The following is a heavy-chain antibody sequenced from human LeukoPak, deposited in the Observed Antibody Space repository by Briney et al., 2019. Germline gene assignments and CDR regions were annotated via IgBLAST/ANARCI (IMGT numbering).Heavy chain of an antibody. CDR1: GFTFSSYA. J-gene: IGHJ3*02. CDR2: ISGSGGST. V-gene: IGHV3-23*01. D-gene: IGHD3-3*01. Sequence: PGGSLRLSCAASGFTFSSYAMSWVRQAPGKGLEWVSAISGSGGSTYYADSVKGRFTISRDNSKNTLYLQMNSLRAEDTAVYYCAKGGAGLDYDFWSGYSYAFDIGAQGTMVTV. CDR3: AKGGAGLDYDFWSGYSYAFDI.